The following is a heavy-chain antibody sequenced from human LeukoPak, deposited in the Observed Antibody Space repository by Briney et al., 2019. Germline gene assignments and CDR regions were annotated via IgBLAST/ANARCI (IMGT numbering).Heavy chain of an antibody. CDR1: GSTFSSYA. CDR2: ISYDGSNK. V-gene: IGHV3-30-3*01. Sequence: GRSLRLSCADSGSTFSSYAMHWVRQAPGKGLEWVAVISYDGSNKYYADSVKGRFTISRDNSKNTLYLQMNSLRAEDTAVYYCARDRVAGVGSYYYYGMDVWGQGTTVTVSS. D-gene: IGHD6-19*01. CDR3: ARDRVAGVGSYYYYGMDV. J-gene: IGHJ6*02.